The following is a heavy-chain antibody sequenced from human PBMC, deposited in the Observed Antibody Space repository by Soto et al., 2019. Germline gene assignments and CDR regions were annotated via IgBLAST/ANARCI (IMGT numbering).Heavy chain of an antibody. CDR2: INHSGST. J-gene: IGHJ5*02. V-gene: IGHV4-34*01. CDR1: GGSFSGYY. D-gene: IGHD3-10*01. CDR3: ARGNKRITMVRGPSGWFDP. Sequence: PSETLSLTCAVYGGSFSGYYWSWIRQPPGKGLEWIGEINHSGSTNYNPSLKSLVTISVDTSKIQFSLKLSSVTAADTAVYYCARGNKRITMVRGPSGWFDPWVQGTLVTVSS.